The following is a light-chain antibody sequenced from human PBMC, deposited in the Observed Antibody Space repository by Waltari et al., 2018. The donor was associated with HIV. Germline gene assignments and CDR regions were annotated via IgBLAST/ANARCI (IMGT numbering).Light chain of an antibody. V-gene: IGLV1-51*01. CDR3: GTWDSSLSAAV. Sequence: QSVLTQPPSVSAAPGQKVTISCSGSSSNIGKNYVSWYQQLPGTAPKLLIYDNNNRPSGIPDRFSGSKSGTSATLGITGLQTGDEADYYCGTWDSSLSAAVFGGGTQLTAL. CDR2: DNN. J-gene: IGLJ7*02. CDR1: SSNIGKNY.